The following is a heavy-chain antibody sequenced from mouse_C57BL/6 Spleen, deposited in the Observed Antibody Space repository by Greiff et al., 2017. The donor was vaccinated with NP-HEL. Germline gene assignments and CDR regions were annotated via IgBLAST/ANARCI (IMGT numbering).Heavy chain of an antibody. D-gene: IGHD1-1*01. CDR3: ARWNYGSSEYFDV. J-gene: IGHJ1*03. CDR2: IRNKANGYTT. V-gene: IGHV7-3*01. Sequence: EVKLVESGGGLVQPGGSLSLSCAASGFTFTDYYMSWVRQPPGKALEWLGFIRNKANGYTTEYSASVKGRFTISRDNSQSILYLQMNALRAEDSATYYCARWNYGSSEYFDVWGTGTTVTVSS. CDR1: GFTFTDYY.